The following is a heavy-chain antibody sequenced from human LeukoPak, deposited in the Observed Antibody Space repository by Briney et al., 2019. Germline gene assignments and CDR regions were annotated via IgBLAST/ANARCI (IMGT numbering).Heavy chain of an antibody. J-gene: IGHJ4*02. Sequence: GGSLRLSCAASGFTVSSNYMSWVRQAPGKGLEWVSVIYSDGRIHSADSVKGRFTISRDDSKNTLSLQMNSLRAEDTAVYYCARESGYSYGLAGFFDYWGQGTLVTVSS. D-gene: IGHD5-18*01. CDR2: IYSDGRI. V-gene: IGHV3-53*01. CDR3: ARESGYSYGLAGFFDY. CDR1: GFTVSSNY.